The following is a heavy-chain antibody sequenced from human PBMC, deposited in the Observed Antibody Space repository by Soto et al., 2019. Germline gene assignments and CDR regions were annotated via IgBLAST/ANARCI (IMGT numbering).Heavy chain of an antibody. V-gene: IGHV1-24*01. CDR1: GYTLTELS. Sequence: QVQLVQSGAEVKKPGASVKVSCKVSGYTLTELSMHWVRQAPGKGLERMGGFDPEDGETIYAQKFQGRVTMTEDTSTDTAYMELSSLRSEDTAVYYCLLRSIVGATNLPDFDYWGQVTLVTVSS. CDR2: FDPEDGET. D-gene: IGHD1-26*01. CDR3: LLRSIVGATNLPDFDY. J-gene: IGHJ4*02.